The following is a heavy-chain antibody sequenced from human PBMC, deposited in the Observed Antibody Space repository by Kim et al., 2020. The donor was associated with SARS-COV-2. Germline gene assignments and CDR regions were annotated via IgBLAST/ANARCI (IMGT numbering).Heavy chain of an antibody. CDR1: GFTFSYYS. J-gene: IGHJ6*02. CDR3: ASLFYTFGESHYQYGMDV. V-gene: IGHV3-21*01. Sequence: GGSLRLSCAASGFTFSYYSLNWVRQAPGKGLEWVSSNSSSSTYIQYADSVRGRFTISRDNAKNSLYLQMNSLRREDTAVYFCASLFYTFGESHYQYGMDVWGQGTTVTVSS. CDR2: NSSSSTYI. D-gene: IGHD2-2*02.